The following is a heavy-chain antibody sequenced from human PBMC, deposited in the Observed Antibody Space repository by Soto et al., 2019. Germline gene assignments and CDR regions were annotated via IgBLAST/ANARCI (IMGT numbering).Heavy chain of an antibody. V-gene: IGHV3-23*01. CDR1: GFTFSSYA. Sequence: PGGSLRLSCAASGFTFSSYAMTWVRQAPGKGLEWVSAISGSGGRTYYADSVKGQFTISRDNSKNTLFLQMNSLRAEDTAVYYCAKVEDRVAARPTFDYWRQGTLVTGSS. CDR2: ISGSGGRT. J-gene: IGHJ4*02. CDR3: AKVEDRVAARPTFDY. D-gene: IGHD6-6*01.